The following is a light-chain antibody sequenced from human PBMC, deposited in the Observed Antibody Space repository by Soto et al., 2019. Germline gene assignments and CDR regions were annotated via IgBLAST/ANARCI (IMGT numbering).Light chain of an antibody. Sequence: EIVLTQSPGTLSLSPGERATLSCRASQSVSSSYLAWYQQKPGQAPRLLIYGVSSRATGIPDRFSGSGSRTDFTLTISRLEPEDFAAYYCQEYGSLPPYTFGQASKLEIK. V-gene: IGKV3-20*01. CDR1: QSVSSSY. J-gene: IGKJ2*01. CDR2: GVS. CDR3: QEYGSLPPYT.